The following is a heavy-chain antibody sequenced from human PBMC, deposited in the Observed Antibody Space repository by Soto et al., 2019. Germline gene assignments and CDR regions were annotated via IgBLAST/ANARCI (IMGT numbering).Heavy chain of an antibody. J-gene: IGHJ4*02. D-gene: IGHD3-10*01. CDR1: GGSISTGDYY. Sequence: SETLSLTCTVSGGSISTGDYYWIWIRQPPGKGLEWIGYIYYSGSTYYNPSLKSRLTMSVDTSRNQFSLRLTSVTAADTAVYFCARQGAFYYGSGSYNIDYWGQGTLVTVSS. CDR2: IYYSGST. CDR3: ARQGAFYYGSGSYNIDY. V-gene: IGHV4-30-4*01.